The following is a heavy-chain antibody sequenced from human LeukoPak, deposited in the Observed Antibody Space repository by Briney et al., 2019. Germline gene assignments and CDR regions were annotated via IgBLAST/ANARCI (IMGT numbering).Heavy chain of an antibody. CDR3: AILTAASNYFDS. V-gene: IGHV1-2*02. CDR2: INLNSGVT. Sequence: ASVKVSRKASGYTFTGYYMHWVRQAPGQGLEWMGWINLNSGVTNYAQNFQGRVTMTRDRSISTAYMELSRLISGDTDVYYCAILTAASNYFDSWGQGTLVTVSS. D-gene: IGHD6-13*01. CDR1: GYTFTGYY. J-gene: IGHJ4*02.